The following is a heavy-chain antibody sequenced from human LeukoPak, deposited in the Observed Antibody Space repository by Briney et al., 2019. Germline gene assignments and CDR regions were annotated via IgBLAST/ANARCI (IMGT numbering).Heavy chain of an antibody. Sequence: SATLSLTCTVSARSISSYYWRWIRQPAGKGREWIGRIYSSETNNYNPTHKRRVTMTVDTSKNQFSPKPSSVTAADTAVYFCARALLPYSYILTGYYKHPIDAFDIWGQGTKVTVSS. J-gene: IGHJ3*02. V-gene: IGHV4-4*07. D-gene: IGHD3-9*01. CDR2: IYSSETN. CDR3: ARALLPYSYILTGYYKHPIDAFDI. CDR1: ARSISSYY.